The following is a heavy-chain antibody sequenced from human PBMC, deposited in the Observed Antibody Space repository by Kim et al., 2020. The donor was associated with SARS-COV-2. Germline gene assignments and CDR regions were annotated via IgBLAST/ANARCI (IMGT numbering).Heavy chain of an antibody. J-gene: IGHJ6*02. CDR2: IVVGSGNT. Sequence: SVKVSCKASGFTFTSSAVQWVRQARGQRLEWIGWIVVGSGNTNYAQKFQERVTITRDMSTSTAYMELSSLRSEDTAVYYSAAAGSVLGHFDWLFQSDYYYYGMDVWGQGTTVTVSS. CDR1: GFTFTSSA. CDR3: AAAGSVLGHFDWLFQSDYYYYGMDV. V-gene: IGHV1-58*01. D-gene: IGHD3-9*01.